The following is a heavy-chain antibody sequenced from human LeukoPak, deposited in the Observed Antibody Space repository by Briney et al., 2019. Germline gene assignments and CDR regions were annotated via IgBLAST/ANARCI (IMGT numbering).Heavy chain of an antibody. J-gene: IGHJ4*02. CDR3: ARKSWRVTDY. D-gene: IGHD4-23*01. CDR1: GGSFSGYY. CDR2: INHSGST. Sequence: PSETLSLTCAVYGGSFSGYYWSWIRQPPGKGLEWIGEINHSGSTNYNPSLKSRVTISVDTSKNQFSLKLSSVTAADTAVYYCARKSWRVTDYWSQGTLVTVSS. V-gene: IGHV4-34*01.